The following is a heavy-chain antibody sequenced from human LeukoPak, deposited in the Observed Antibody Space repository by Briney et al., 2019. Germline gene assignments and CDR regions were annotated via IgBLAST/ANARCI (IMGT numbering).Heavy chain of an antibody. D-gene: IGHD3-22*01. CDR3: ARNTYYYDSSGSHDAFDI. J-gene: IGHJ3*02. V-gene: IGHV3-48*03. CDR2: ISSSGSTI. CDR1: GFTFSSYE. Sequence: GGSLRLSCAASGFTFSSYEMNWVRQAPGKGLEWVSYISSSGSTIYYADSVEGRFTISRDNAKNSLYLQMNSLRAEDTAVYYCARNTYYYDSSGSHDAFDIWGQGTMVTVSS.